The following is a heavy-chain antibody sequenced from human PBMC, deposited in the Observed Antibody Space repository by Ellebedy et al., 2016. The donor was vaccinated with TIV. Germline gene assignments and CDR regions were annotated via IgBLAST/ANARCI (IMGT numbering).Heavy chain of an antibody. CDR1: GGSISTADYY. CDR2: IYSSGST. J-gene: IGHJ5*02. V-gene: IGHV4-30-4*01. Sequence: SETLSLXXSVSGGSISTADYYWSWIRQPPGKGLEWIGYIYSSGSTYFNPSLKSRATISVETSKNRFSLNLSSVTAADTAVYYCARKTLGNWFDPWGQGTLVTVSS. D-gene: IGHD7-27*01. CDR3: ARKTLGNWFDP.